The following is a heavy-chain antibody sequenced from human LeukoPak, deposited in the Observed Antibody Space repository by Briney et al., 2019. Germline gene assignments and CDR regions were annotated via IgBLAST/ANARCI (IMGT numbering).Heavy chain of an antibody. Sequence: PSETLSLTCTISGGSISSYYWSWIRQPPGRGLEWIGYIYYNGSTNYNPSLKGRVTISVDTSKNQFSLKLRYVTAADTAVYYCARPAAAAGTSAFAIWGRGTMVTVSS. CDR1: GGSISSYY. CDR3: ARPAAAAGTSAFAI. CDR2: IYYNGST. D-gene: IGHD6-13*01. V-gene: IGHV4-59*01. J-gene: IGHJ3*02.